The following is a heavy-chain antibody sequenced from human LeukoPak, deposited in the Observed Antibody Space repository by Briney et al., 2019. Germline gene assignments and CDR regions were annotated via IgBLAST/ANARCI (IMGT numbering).Heavy chain of an antibody. J-gene: IGHJ4*02. CDR3: AVTSGYNYGHYFDY. Sequence: SETLSLTCAVYGGSFSGYYWGWIRQPPGKGLEWIGSIYYSGSTHQNPSLKSRVTMSVDTPKNQFSLKLSSVTAADTAVYYCAVTSGYNYGHYFDYWGQRSLVTVSS. CDR2: IYYSGST. D-gene: IGHD5-18*01. V-gene: IGHV4-34*01. CDR1: GGSFSGYY.